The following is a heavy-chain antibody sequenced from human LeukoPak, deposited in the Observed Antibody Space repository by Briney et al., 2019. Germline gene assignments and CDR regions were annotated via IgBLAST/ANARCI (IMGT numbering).Heavy chain of an antibody. CDR3: ARDRVTAIEYFQH. Sequence: ASVKVSCKASGYTLASYYMHWVRQAPGQGLEWLGMIHPSGGSTTYAQKFQGRVTITRDTSASTAYLELSSLRSEDTAVYYCARDRVTAIEYFQHWGQGTLVTVSS. D-gene: IGHD2-21*02. CDR1: GYTLASYY. J-gene: IGHJ1*01. CDR2: IHPSGGST. V-gene: IGHV1-46*01.